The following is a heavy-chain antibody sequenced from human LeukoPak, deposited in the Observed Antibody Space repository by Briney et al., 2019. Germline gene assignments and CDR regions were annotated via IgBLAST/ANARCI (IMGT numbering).Heavy chain of an antibody. V-gene: IGHV4-39*01. J-gene: IGHJ4*02. CDR1: GGSISSSSYY. CDR2: IYYSGST. Sequence: PSETLSLTCTVSGGSISSSSYYWGWIRQPPGKGLEWIGSIYYSGSTYYNPSLKSRVTISVDTSKNQFSLKLSFVTAADTAVYYCAITSGWYSNYDYWGQGTLVTVSS. D-gene: IGHD6-19*01. CDR3: AITSGWYSNYDY.